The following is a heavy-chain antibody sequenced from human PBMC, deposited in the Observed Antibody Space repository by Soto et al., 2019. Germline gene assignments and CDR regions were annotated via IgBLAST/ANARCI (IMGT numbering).Heavy chain of an antibody. CDR2: IYYSGST. D-gene: IGHD3-10*01. V-gene: IGHV4-59*02. J-gene: IGHJ6*02. CDR1: CGYVGISY. Sequence: XESLALPFTVSCGYVGISYWSVIRKPTGGVLEWSAYIYYSGSTNYNPSLKSRVTISVDTSKNQFSLKLSSVTAADTAVYYCARYYRSGSYYGYYYGMDVWGQATSVKVSS. CDR3: ARYYRSGSYYGYYYGMDV.